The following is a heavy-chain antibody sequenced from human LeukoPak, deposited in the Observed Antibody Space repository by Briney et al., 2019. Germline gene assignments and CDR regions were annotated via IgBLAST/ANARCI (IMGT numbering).Heavy chain of an antibody. D-gene: IGHD3-22*01. CDR3: ARVLHSSGYWIDY. CDR2: INPSSGGT. CDR1: GYTFTGYY. J-gene: IGHJ4*02. Sequence: ASVKVSCKASGYTFTGYYMHWVRQAPGQGLEWMGWINPSSGGTNYAQKFQGRVTMTRDTSISTAYMELSRLRSDDTAVYYCARVLHSSGYWIDYWGQGTLVTVSS. V-gene: IGHV1-2*02.